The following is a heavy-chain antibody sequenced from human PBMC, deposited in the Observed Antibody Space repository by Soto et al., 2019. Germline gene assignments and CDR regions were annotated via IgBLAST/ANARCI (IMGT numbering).Heavy chain of an antibody. CDR1: GFTFSSYA. J-gene: IGHJ5*02. CDR3: AKDLVSQPPDRHNWFDP. D-gene: IGHD1-26*01. CDR2: ISGSGGST. Sequence: GGSLRLSCAASGFTFSSYAMSWVRQAPGKGLEWVSAISGSGGSTYYADSVKGRFTISRDNSKNTLYLQMNSLRAEDTAVYYCAKDLVSQPPDRHNWFDPWGQGTLVTVSS. V-gene: IGHV3-23*01.